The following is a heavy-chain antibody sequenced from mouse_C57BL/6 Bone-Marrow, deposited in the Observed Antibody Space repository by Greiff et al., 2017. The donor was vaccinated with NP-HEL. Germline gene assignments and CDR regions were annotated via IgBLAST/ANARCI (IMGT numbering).Heavy chain of an antibody. V-gene: IGHV1-64*01. CDR3: ARGAYYSNYPHWYFDV. D-gene: IGHD2-5*01. J-gene: IGHJ1*03. Sequence: QVQLQQPGAELVKPGASVKLSCKASGYTFTSYWMHWVKQRPGQGLEWIGMIHPNSGSTNYNEKFKSKATLTVDKSSSTAYMQLSSLTSEDSAVYYCARGAYYSNYPHWYFDVWGTGTTVTVSS. CDR1: GYTFTSYW. CDR2: IHPNSGST.